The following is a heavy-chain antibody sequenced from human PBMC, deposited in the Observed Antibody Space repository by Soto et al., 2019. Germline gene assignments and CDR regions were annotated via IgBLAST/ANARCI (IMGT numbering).Heavy chain of an antibody. J-gene: IGHJ3*02. Sequence: LSLTCTVSGGSISSDDYYWSLIRQPPGKGLEWIGYIYYSGTTYYKTSLKSRTTISVDTSGNQFSLRLSSVTAADTAVYYCARLFAYYDKEAGAFEIWGRGTLVTVSS. CDR3: ARLFAYYDKEAGAFEI. V-gene: IGHV4-30-4*01. D-gene: IGHD3-22*01. CDR2: IYYSGTT. CDR1: GGSISSDDYY.